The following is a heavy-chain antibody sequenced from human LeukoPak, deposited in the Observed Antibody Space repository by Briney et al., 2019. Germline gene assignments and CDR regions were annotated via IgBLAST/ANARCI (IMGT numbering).Heavy chain of an antibody. J-gene: IGHJ4*02. CDR3: ARADSGWYNY. Sequence: GEPLRLSCAASGFTFSSYWMSLVRQAPGKGLEWVANIKQDGSEKYYVDSVKGRFTISRDNAKNSLFLQMNSLRAEDTAVYYCARADSGWYNYWGQGTLVTVSS. CDR1: GFTFSSYW. CDR2: IKQDGSEK. D-gene: IGHD6-19*01. V-gene: IGHV3-7*03.